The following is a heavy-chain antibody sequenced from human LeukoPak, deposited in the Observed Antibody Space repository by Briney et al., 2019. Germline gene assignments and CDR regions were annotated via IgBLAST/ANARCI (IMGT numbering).Heavy chain of an antibody. D-gene: IGHD3-9*01. Sequence: PSETLSLTCTVSGFSISSGYYWGWIRQPPGKGLEWIESIYHSGSTYYNPSLKSRVTISVDTSKNQFSLKLSSVTAADTAVYYCAAEDYDILTGPGQGFDYWGQGTLVTVSS. J-gene: IGHJ4*02. CDR2: IYHSGST. V-gene: IGHV4-38-2*02. CDR3: AAEDYDILTGPGQGFDY. CDR1: GFSISSGYY.